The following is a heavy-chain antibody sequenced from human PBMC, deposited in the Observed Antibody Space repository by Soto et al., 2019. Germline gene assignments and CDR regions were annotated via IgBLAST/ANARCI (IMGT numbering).Heavy chain of an antibody. CDR3: ARERYCSGGSCYLIYYYGMDV. Sequence: GASVKVSCKASGGTFSSYAISWVRQAPGQGLEWMGGIIPIFGTANYAQKFQGRVTITADESTSTAYMELSSLRSEDTAVYYCARERYCSGGSCYLIYYYGMDVWGQGTTVTVSS. CDR2: IIPIFGTA. V-gene: IGHV1-69*13. J-gene: IGHJ6*02. D-gene: IGHD2-15*01. CDR1: GGTFSSYA.